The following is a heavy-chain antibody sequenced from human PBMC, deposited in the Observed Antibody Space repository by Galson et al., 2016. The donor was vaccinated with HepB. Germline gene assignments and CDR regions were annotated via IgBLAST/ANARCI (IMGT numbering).Heavy chain of an antibody. J-gene: IGHJ4*02. CDR1: GDSITTSDW. Sequence: TLSLTCTVSGDSITTSDWWSWVRQSPRKGLEWIGEVYHGGDFNYNPSLTNRVTLSVDKSKNTFSLKLTFVTAADTAVYYCASRGRGRQLGKNWGQGTLVTVSS. CDR2: VYHGGDF. D-gene: IGHD6-13*01. CDR3: ASRGRGRQLGKN. V-gene: IGHV4-4*02.